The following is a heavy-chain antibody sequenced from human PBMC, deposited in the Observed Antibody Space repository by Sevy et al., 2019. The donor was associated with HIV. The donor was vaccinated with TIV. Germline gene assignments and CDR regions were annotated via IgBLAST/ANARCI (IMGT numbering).Heavy chain of an antibody. CDR1: GFTFSSYA. D-gene: IGHD3-16*02. V-gene: IGHV3-30-3*01. CDR2: ISYDGSNK. CDR3: AREYYDYVWGSYRSRGWFDP. J-gene: IGHJ5*02. Sequence: GGSLRLSCAASGFTFSSYAMHWVRQAPGKGLEWVAVISYDGSNKYYADSVKGRFTISRDNSKNRLYLQMNSLRAEDTAVYYCAREYYDYVWGSYRSRGWFDPWGQGTLVTVSS.